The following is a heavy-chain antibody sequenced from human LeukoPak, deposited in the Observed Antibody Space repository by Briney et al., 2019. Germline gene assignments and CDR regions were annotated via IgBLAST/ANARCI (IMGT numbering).Heavy chain of an antibody. J-gene: IGHJ4*02. CDR1: GYTFTSYY. V-gene: IGHV1-46*01. CDR3: AREVPYDSSRYYQPFDY. Sequence: ASVKVSCKASGYTFTSYYMHWVRQAPGQGLEWMGIINPSGGSTSYAQKFQGRVTMTRDTSTSTVYMELSSLRSEHTAVYYCAREVPYDSSRYYQPFDYWGQGTLVTVSS. D-gene: IGHD3-22*01. CDR2: INPSGGST.